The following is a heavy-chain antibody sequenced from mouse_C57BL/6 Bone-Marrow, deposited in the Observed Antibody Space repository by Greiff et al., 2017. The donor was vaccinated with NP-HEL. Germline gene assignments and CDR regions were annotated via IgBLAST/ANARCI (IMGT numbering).Heavy chain of an antibody. V-gene: IGHV1-55*01. CDR3: ARDYYGSRYYYAMDY. D-gene: IGHD1-1*01. J-gene: IGHJ4*01. CDR2: IYPGSGST. Sequence: QVQLQQPGAELVKPGASVKMSCKASGYTFTSYWITWVKQRPGQGLEWIGDIYPGSGSTNYNEKFKSKATLTVDTSSSTAYMQLSSLTSEDSAVYYCARDYYGSRYYYAMDYWGQGTSVTGSS. CDR1: GYTFTSYW.